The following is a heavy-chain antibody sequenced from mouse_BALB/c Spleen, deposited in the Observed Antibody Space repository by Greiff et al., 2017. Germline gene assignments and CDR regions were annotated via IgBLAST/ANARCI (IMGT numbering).Heavy chain of an antibody. CDR3: ARSANWDYY. Sequence: EVQGVESGAELVKPGASVKLSCTASGFNIKDTYMHWVKQRPEQGLEWIGRIDPANGNTKYDPKFQGKATITADTSSNTAYLQLSSLTSEDTAVYYCARSANWDYYWGQGTTLTVSS. J-gene: IGHJ2*01. D-gene: IGHD4-1*01. CDR2: IDPANGNT. V-gene: IGHV14-3*02. CDR1: GFNIKDTY.